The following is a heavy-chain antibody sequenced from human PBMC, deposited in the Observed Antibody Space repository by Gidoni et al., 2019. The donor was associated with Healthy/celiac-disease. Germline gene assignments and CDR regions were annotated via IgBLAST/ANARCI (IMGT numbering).Heavy chain of an antibody. Sequence: QVQLQQWGAGLLKPSETLSLTCAVYGGSFSGYYWSWIRQPPGKGLEWIGEINHSGSTNYNPSLKSRVTISVDTSKNQFSLKLSSVTAADTAVYYCRVIYYGSGSHDAFDIWGQGTMVTVSS. V-gene: IGHV4-34*01. CDR2: INHSGST. CDR3: RVIYYGSGSHDAFDI. D-gene: IGHD3-10*01. J-gene: IGHJ3*02. CDR1: GGSFSGYY.